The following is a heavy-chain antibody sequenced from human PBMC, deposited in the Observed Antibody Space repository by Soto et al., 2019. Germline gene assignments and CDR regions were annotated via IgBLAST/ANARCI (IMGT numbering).Heavy chain of an antibody. CDR1: GYTFTNYY. J-gene: IGHJ6*03. Sequence: QVQLVQSGAEVKKPGASVKVSCKASGYTFTNYYMHWVRQAPGQGLEWMGITNPSGGSTSYAQKFQGRVTLTRDTSTSTVYMELSSLRSEDTAVYYCARDPYNSGYYYYYMDVWGKGTTVTVSS. CDR2: TNPSGGST. D-gene: IGHD6-19*01. V-gene: IGHV1-46*03. CDR3: ARDPYNSGYYYYYMDV.